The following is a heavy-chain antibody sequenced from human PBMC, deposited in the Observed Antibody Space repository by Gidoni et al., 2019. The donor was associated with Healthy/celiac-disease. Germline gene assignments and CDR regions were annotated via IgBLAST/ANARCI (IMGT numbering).Heavy chain of an antibody. Sequence: QVQLQESGPGLVKPSETLSLTCTVSGGSISSYYWSWIRQPPGKGLEWIGYIYYSGSTNYNPSLKSRVTISVDTSKNQFSLKLSSVTAADTAVYYCARGVGSSWHITYYYYYMDVWGTGTTVTVSS. D-gene: IGHD6-13*01. CDR2: IYYSGST. CDR3: ARGVGSSWHITYYYYYMDV. CDR1: GGSISSYY. J-gene: IGHJ6*03. V-gene: IGHV4-59*01.